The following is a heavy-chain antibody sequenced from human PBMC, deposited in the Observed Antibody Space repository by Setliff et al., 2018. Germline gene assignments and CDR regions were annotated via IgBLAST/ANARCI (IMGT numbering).Heavy chain of an antibody. CDR2: INSDGSTT. J-gene: IGHJ4*02. CDR3: VRDTTSGWMLTK. V-gene: IGHV3-74*01. Sequence: GGSLRLSCAASGFTFSSYWMHWVRQAPGRGLVWVSRINSDGSTTNYADSVRGRFTISRDNARDSLYLQMNSLRAEDTAVYYCVRDTTSGWMLTKWGQGTLVTVSS. D-gene: IGHD6-25*01. CDR1: GFTFSSYW.